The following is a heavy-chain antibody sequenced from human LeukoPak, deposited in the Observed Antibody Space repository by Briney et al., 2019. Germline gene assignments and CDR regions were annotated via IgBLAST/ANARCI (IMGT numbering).Heavy chain of an antibody. CDR1: GYTFTGYY. V-gene: IGHV1-2*02. J-gene: IGHJ4*02. CDR3: ARSRPTWGSNTAADY. Sequence: ASVKVSCKASGYTFTGYYMHWVRQAPGQGLEWMGWINPNSGGTNYAQKFQGRVTMTRDTSISTAYMELSRLRSDDTAVYYCARSRPTWGSNTAADYWGQGTLVTVSS. D-gene: IGHD5-18*01. CDR2: INPNSGGT.